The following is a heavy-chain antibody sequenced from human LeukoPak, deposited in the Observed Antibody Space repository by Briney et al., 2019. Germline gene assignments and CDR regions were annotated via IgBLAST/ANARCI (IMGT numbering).Heavy chain of an antibody. J-gene: IGHJ6*03. V-gene: IGHV3-66*02. CDR1: GFTVSSNY. CDR2: IYSGGST. CDR3: ARDGLPFYYYYYMDV. Sequence: GGSLRLSCAASGFTVSSNYMSWVRQAPGKGLEWVSVIYSGGSTYYADSVKGRFTISRDNSKNTLYLQMNSLRAEDTAVYYCARDGLPFYYYYYMDVWGKGTTVTVSS.